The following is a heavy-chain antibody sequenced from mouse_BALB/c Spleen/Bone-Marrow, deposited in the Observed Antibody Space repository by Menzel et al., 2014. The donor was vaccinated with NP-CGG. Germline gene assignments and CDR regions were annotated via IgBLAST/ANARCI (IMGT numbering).Heavy chain of an antibody. J-gene: IGHJ2*01. Sequence: EVQLQESGPELVKPGASVKMSCKASGYTFTSSVMHWVKQKPGQGLEWTGYFNPYNDGSKYNEKFKGKATLTSDKSSSTAYMELSSLTSEDSAVYYCAKGGNYRYDFDYWGQGTTLTVSS. CDR2: FNPYNDGS. CDR1: GYTFTSSV. CDR3: AKGGNYRYDFDY. V-gene: IGHV1-14*01. D-gene: IGHD2-14*01.